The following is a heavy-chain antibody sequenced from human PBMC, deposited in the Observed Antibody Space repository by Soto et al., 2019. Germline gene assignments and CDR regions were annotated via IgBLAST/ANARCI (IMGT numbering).Heavy chain of an antibody. V-gene: IGHV1-2*02. CDR3: ARYYYGSGSYSNYFDY. CDR2: INPNSGGT. J-gene: IGHJ4*02. CDR1: GYTFTGYY. Sequence: ASVKVSCKASGYTFTGYYMHWVRQAPGQGLEWMGWINPNSGGTNYAQKFQGRVTMTRDTSISTAYTELRRLRSDDTAVYYCARYYYGSGSYSNYFDYWGQGTLVTVSS. D-gene: IGHD3-10*01.